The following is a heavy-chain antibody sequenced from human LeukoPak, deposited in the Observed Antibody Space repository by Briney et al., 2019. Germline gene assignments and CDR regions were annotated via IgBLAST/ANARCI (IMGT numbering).Heavy chain of an antibody. Sequence: SQTLSLTCAISGDSVSSNSAAWNWIRQSPSRGLEWLGRTYYRSKWYNDYAVSVKSRITINPDTSKNQFSLQLNSVTPEDTAVYYCARDLRPYGSGITTKGFDYWGQGTLVTVSS. CDR2: TYYRSKWYN. D-gene: IGHD3-10*01. CDR3: ARDLRPYGSGITTKGFDY. CDR1: GDSVSSNSAA. V-gene: IGHV6-1*01. J-gene: IGHJ4*02.